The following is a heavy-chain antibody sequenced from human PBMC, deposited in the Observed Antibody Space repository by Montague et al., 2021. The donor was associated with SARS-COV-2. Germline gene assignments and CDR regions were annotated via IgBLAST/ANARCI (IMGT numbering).Heavy chain of an antibody. D-gene: IGHD3-3*01. CDR2: ISSSGSTM. CDR3: AREKRRITFFGVVIIEYFDL. Sequence: SLRLSCAASGFTFSSYEMNWVRQAPGKGLEWVSYISSSGSTMYYADSVKGRFTISRDNAKNSLYLQMNSLRAEDTAVYYCAREKRRITFFGVVIIEYFDLWGRGTLVTVSS. J-gene: IGHJ2*01. V-gene: IGHV3-48*03. CDR1: GFTFSSYE.